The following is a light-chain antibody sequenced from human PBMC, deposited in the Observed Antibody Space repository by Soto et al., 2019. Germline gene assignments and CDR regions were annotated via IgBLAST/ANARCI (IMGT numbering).Light chain of an antibody. CDR2: VKT. J-gene: IGLJ1*01. CDR3: QSHVTNRSGSV. Sequence: QSVLTQPPSLSGAPGRRVTLSCPGSTSKIGAGYDVNWNQQLPGTAPKPLIDVKTNRPSGVPARFSGSEAGTSASLAITGFEAEDAADSYCQSHVTNRSGSVFGTGTKLTVL. V-gene: IGLV1-40*01. CDR1: TSKIGAGYD.